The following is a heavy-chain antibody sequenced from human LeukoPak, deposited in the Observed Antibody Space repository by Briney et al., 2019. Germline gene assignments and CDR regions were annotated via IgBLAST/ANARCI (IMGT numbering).Heavy chain of an antibody. V-gene: IGHV3-30-3*01. CDR3: AREGTTARYCSGGSCYTTFNYFDY. CDR1: GFTFSSYA. Sequence: GGSLRLSCAASGFTFSSYAMHWVRQAPGKGLEWVAVISYDGSNKYYADSVKGRFTISRDNSKNTLYLQMNSLRAEDTAVYCCAREGTTARYCSGGSCYTTFNYFDYWGQGTLVTVSS. CDR2: ISYDGSNK. D-gene: IGHD2-15*01. J-gene: IGHJ4*02.